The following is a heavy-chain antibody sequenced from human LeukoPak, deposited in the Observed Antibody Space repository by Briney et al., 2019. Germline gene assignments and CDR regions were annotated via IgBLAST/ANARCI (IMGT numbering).Heavy chain of an antibody. D-gene: IGHD6-13*01. CDR1: GFTFSNYG. V-gene: IGHV3-21*01. Sequence: TGGSLRLSCAASGFTFSNYGMHWVRQAPGKGLEWVSSISSSSSYIYYADSVKGRFTISRDNAKNSLYLQMNSLRADDTAVYYCARVAEAAAFDYWGQGTMVTVSS. CDR2: ISSSSSYI. J-gene: IGHJ4*02. CDR3: ARVAEAAAFDY.